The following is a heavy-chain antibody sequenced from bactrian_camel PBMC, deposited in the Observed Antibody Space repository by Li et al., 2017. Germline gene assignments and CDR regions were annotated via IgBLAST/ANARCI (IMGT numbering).Heavy chain of an antibody. CDR1: GYTYCDGYC. Sequence: HVQLVESGGGSVEAGGSLRLSCVVSGYTYCDGYCLGWFRQAPGKEREGVAVIWTGGGSTYYADSVKGRFTVSEDNAKNILYLQMNSLKPEDTAMYYCAADSRERGWCTLGAPLLYSGQGTQVTVS. CDR3: AADSRERGWCTLGAPLLY. V-gene: IGHV3S1*01. D-gene: IGHD6*01. J-gene: IGHJ4*01. CDR2: IWTGGGST.